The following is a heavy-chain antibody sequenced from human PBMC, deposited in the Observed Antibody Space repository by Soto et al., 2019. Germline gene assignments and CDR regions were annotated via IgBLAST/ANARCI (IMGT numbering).Heavy chain of an antibody. D-gene: IGHD2-21*02. CDR3: AKGFEGDFYYYYDVIDV. CDR1: GFTFSSYG. V-gene: IGHV3-30*18. CDR2: ISYDGSNK. Sequence: PGGSLRLCCAASGFTFSSYGMHWVRQAPGKGLEWVAVISYDGSNKYYADSVKGRFTISRDNSKNTLYLQMNSLRAEDTAVYYCAKGFEGDFYYYYDVIDVWSQRSSDT. J-gene: IGHJ6*02.